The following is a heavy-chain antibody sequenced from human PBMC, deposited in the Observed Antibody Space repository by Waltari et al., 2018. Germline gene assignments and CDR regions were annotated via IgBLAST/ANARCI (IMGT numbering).Heavy chain of an antibody. CDR3: ARAAVGSGSYYDLDY. J-gene: IGHJ4*02. CDR2: ISGSGGST. D-gene: IGHD1-26*01. CDR1: GFTFSSYA. V-gene: IGHV3-23*01. Sequence: EVQLLESGGGLVQPGGSLRLSCAASGFTFSSYAMSWVRQAPGKGLEWVSAISGSGGSTYYADSVKGRFTISRDNAKNSLYLQMNSLRAEDTAVYYCARAAVGSGSYYDLDYWGQGTLVTVSS.